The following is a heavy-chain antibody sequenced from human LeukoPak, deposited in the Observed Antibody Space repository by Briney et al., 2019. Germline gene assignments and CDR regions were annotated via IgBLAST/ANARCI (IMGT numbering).Heavy chain of an antibody. CDR3: ARDRQVGYSSSWYMDNWFDP. J-gene: IGHJ5*02. CDR2: INSGGGT. Sequence: PGGSLRLSCAASGFTVSSNSMSWVRQAPGKGLEWVSVINSGGGTYYTDSVKGRFTISRDNSKNTLYLQMNSLRAEDTAVYYCARDRQVGYSSSWYMDNWFDPWGQGTLVTVSS. CDR1: GFTVSSNS. V-gene: IGHV3-53*05. D-gene: IGHD6-13*01.